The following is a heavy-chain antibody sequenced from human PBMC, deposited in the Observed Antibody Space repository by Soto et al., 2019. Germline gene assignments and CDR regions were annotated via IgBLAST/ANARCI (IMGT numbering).Heavy chain of an antibody. Sequence: GGSLRLSCAASGFTFISYSMNWVRQAPWKGLEWVSSISSSSSYIYYADSVRGRFTTSRDNAKNSLYLQMNSLRAEDTAVYYCARDQSANYDILTGSYYYYGMDVWGQGTTVTVSS. J-gene: IGHJ6*02. D-gene: IGHD3-9*01. V-gene: IGHV3-21*01. CDR1: GFTFISYS. CDR2: ISSSSSYI. CDR3: ARDQSANYDILTGSYYYYGMDV.